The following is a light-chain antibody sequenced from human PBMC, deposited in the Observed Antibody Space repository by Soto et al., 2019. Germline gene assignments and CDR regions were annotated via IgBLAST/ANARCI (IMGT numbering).Light chain of an antibody. CDR3: QVWDSSSDHVV. Sequence: SYELTQPPSVSVAPGKTARITCGGNNIGSKSVHWYQQKPGQAPVLVIYYDSARPSGIRARFSGSNSGNSATLTISRVEAGDEAAYYCQVWDSSSDHVVFGGGTEL. CDR2: YDS. J-gene: IGLJ2*01. CDR1: NIGSKS. V-gene: IGLV3-21*04.